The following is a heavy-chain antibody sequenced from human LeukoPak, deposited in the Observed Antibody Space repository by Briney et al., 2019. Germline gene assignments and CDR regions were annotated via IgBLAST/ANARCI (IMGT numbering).Heavy chain of an antibody. CDR1: GGSISSGDYY. J-gene: IGHJ4*02. CDR3: ASRYGSGSPFDY. V-gene: IGHV4-30-4*01. D-gene: IGHD3-10*01. Sequence: SETLSLTCTVSGGSISSGDYYWSWIRQPPGKGLEWIGYIYYSGSTYYNPSLKSRVTISVDTSKNQFSLKVSSVTAADTAVYYCASRYGSGSPFDYWGQGTLVTVSS. CDR2: IYYSGST.